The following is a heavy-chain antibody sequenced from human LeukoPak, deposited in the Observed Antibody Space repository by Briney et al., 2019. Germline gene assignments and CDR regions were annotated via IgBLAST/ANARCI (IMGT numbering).Heavy chain of an antibody. CDR1: GFTFRTYV. Sequence: GGSLRLSCAASGFTFRTYVIHWVRQAPGKGLEWVAVISEDGSKKYYADSVKGRFTISRDNSKKTLYLQMNSLRTEDTAVYYCARERIATTGTGWFDPWGQGTLVTVSS. D-gene: IGHD6-13*01. CDR3: ARERIATTGTGWFDP. CDR2: ISEDGSKK. V-gene: IGHV3-30*04. J-gene: IGHJ5*02.